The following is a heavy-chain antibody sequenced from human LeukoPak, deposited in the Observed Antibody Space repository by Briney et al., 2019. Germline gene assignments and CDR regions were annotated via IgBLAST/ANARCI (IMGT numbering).Heavy chain of an antibody. D-gene: IGHD3-3*01. V-gene: IGHV4-59*11. CDR2: IYYSGST. CDR1: GGSISSHY. J-gene: IGHJ4*02. CDR3: ARTPETKTYYDFWSGYQYYFDY. Sequence: PSETLSLTCTVSGGSISSHYWSWLRQPPGKGLEWIGYIYYSGSTNYNPSLKSRVTISVDTSKSQFSLKLSSVTAADTAVYYCARTPETKTYYDFWSGYQYYFDYWGQGTLVTVSS.